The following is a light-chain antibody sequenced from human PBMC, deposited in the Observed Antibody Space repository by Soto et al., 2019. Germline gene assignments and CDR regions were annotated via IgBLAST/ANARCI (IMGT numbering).Light chain of an antibody. V-gene: IGKV1-12*01. CDR1: QPISSW. CDR3: QQDSSCPLT. Sequence: IQMTQSPSSVSASVGDRVTITCRASQPISSWLAWYQQKPGQPPNLLIYSASTLRSGVPSRFSGSESGTLFTLTITNLQPEDFATYYCQQDSSCPLTFGGGTKVEV. J-gene: IGKJ4*01. CDR2: SAS.